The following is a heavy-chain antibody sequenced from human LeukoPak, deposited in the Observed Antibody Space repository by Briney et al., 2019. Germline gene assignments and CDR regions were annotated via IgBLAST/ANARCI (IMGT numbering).Heavy chain of an antibody. CDR1: GGSISSGDYY. CDR3: ARERLVRGLDI. J-gene: IGHJ3*02. D-gene: IGHD3-9*01. CDR2: IYYSGST. Sequence: SQTLSLTCTVSGGSISSGDYYWSWIRQPPGKGLEWIGYIYYSGSTYYNPSLKSRVTISVDTSKNQFSLKLSSATAADTAVYYCARERLVRGLDIWGQGTMVTVSS. V-gene: IGHV4-30-4*08.